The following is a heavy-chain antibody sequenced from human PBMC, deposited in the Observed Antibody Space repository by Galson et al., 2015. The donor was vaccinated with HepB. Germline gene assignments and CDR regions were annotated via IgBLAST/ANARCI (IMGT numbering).Heavy chain of an antibody. CDR1: GFTFSCYW. CDR3: ARAVVVTATTTPFDY. V-gene: IGHV3-74*01. Sequence: SLIICGAAAGFTFSCYWMRWGRQAPGQGLVWVSRINSDGSSTSYADFVRGRVSISRDKAKNSLYLQMNILRAEDTAVYYCARAVVVTATTTPFDYWGQGTLVTVSS. J-gene: IGHJ4*02. CDR2: INSDGSST. D-gene: IGHD2-15*01.